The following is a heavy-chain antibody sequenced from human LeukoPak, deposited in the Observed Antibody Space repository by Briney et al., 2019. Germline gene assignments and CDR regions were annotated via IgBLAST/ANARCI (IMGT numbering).Heavy chain of an antibody. V-gene: IGHV3-23*01. CDR2: ISGSGGST. CDR3: XKAPYYDSSGYSFFDY. J-gene: IGHJ4*02. CDR1: GFTFSSYA. Sequence: XGSLRLSCAASGFTFSSYAMSWVRQAPGKGLEWVSAISGSGGSTYYADSVKGRFTISRDNSKNTLYLQMNSLRAEDTAVYYRXKAPYYDSSGYSFFDYWGQGTLVTVSS. D-gene: IGHD3-22*01.